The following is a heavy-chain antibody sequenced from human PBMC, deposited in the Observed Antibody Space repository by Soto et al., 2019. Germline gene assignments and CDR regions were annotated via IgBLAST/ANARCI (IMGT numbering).Heavy chain of an antibody. D-gene: IGHD6-13*01. CDR2: INPSGGST. J-gene: IGHJ4*02. CDR1: GYTFTSYY. Sequence: ASVKVSCKASGYTFTSYYMHWVRQAPGQGLEWMGIINPSGGSTSYAQKFQGRVTMTRDTSTSTVYMELSSLRSEDTAVYYCARRGIAAAAEADFDYWGQGTLVTV. V-gene: IGHV1-46*01. CDR3: ARRGIAAAAEADFDY.